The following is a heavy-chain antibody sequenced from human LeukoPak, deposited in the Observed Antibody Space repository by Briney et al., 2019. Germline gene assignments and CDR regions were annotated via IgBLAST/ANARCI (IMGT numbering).Heavy chain of an antibody. CDR3: ANGRGLVRGVIIPLDY. CDR2: ISGSGGST. J-gene: IGHJ4*02. V-gene: IGHV3-23*01. Sequence: GGSLRLSCAASGFTFSSYAMSWVRQAPGKGLEWVSAISGSGGSTYYADSVKGRFTIYRDNSKNTLYLQMNSLRAEDTAVYYCANGRGLVRGVIIPLDYWGQGPLVTVSS. D-gene: IGHD3-10*01. CDR1: GFTFSSYA.